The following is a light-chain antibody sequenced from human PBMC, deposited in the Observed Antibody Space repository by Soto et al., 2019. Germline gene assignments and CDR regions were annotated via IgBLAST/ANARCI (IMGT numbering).Light chain of an antibody. CDR1: QSVSSSY. CDR3: QQYPGYT. J-gene: IGKJ2*01. V-gene: IGKV3-20*01. Sequence: EIVLPQSPGTLSLSPGERATLSCRASQSVSSSYLAWYQQKPGQAPRLLIYGASSRATGIPDRFSGSGSGTDFTLTISRLEPEDFAVYYCQQYPGYTFGQGTKLEIK. CDR2: GAS.